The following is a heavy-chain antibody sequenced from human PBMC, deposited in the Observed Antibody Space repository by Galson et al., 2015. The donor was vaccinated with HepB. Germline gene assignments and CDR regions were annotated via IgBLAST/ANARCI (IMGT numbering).Heavy chain of an antibody. J-gene: IGHJ5*01. V-gene: IGHV1-69*10. Sequence: SVKVSCKASGDSFSIYAMSWVRQAPGQGLEWMGGISPILGIPNYAQKFQDRVTITADKSTGTAFMELSSLRSEDTAVYYCARADDFWSGYRDAGTSRWFDSWGQGTLVIGSS. CDR3: ARADDFWSGYRDAGTSRWFDS. CDR1: GDSFSIYA. CDR2: ISPILGIP. D-gene: IGHD3-3*01.